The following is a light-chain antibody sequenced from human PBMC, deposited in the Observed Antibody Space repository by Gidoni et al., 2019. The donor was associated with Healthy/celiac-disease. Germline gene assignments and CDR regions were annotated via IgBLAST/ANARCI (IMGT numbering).Light chain of an antibody. CDR3: QQYGNPPPT. J-gene: IGKJ4*01. V-gene: IGKV1-33*01. Sequence: PSTLSASVGDRATISCQASQNISNYLDWYQQKPGKAPKLLIYDASNMETGVPSRFSGSGSGTDFTFTISSLQPEDIATYYCQQYGNPPPTFGRGTKVEIK. CDR1: QNISNY. CDR2: DAS.